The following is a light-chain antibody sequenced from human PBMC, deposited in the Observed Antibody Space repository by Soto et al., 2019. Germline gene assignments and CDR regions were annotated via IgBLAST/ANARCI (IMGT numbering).Light chain of an antibody. CDR2: DNN. CDR3: AAWDDSLTGLNV. V-gene: IGLV1-44*01. Sequence: QSVLSQPPSASGTPGQRVAISCSGSSSNIGRNTVNWYQQLPGTAPKLLIYDNNRRPSGVPDRFPGSKSGTSASLAISGLQSEDEADYYCAAWDDSLTGLNVFGTGTKVTVL. CDR1: SSNIGRNT. J-gene: IGLJ1*01.